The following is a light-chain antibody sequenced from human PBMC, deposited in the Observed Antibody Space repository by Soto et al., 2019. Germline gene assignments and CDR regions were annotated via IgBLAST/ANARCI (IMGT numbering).Light chain of an antibody. CDR1: SSDVGGYNY. J-gene: IGLJ1*01. CDR2: DVS. V-gene: IGLV2-14*01. CDR3: SSYTSSSTPLV. Sequence: QSVLTQPASVSGSPGQSITISCTGTSSDVGGYNYVSWYQQHPGKAPKLMIYDVSNRPSGVSNRFSGSTSGNTASLTISGLQAEDEADYYCSSYTSSSTPLVFGTGTKVTV.